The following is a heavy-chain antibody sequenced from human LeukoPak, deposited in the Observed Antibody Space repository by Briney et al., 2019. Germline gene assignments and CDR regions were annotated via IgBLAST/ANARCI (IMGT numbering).Heavy chain of an antibody. D-gene: IGHD3-10*01. V-gene: IGHV7-4-1*02. CDR1: GYTFTSYA. CDR3: ASPKPTRGSYYSLPYGMDV. J-gene: IGHJ6*02. Sequence: ASVKVSCKASGYTFTSYAMNWVRQAPGQGLEWMGWINTNTGNPTYAQGFTGRFVFSLDTSVSTAYLQISSLKAEDTAVYYCASPKPTRGSYYSLPYGMDVWGQGTTVTVSS. CDR2: INTNTGNP.